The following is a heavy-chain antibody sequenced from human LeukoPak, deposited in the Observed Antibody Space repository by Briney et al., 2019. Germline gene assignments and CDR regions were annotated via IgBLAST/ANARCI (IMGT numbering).Heavy chain of an antibody. J-gene: IGHJ5*02. D-gene: IGHD3-10*01. CDR3: ARSYGSGSYYKGNWFDP. CDR2: INHSGST. CDR1: GGSIRSYY. V-gene: IGHV4-34*01. Sequence: PSETLSLACTVSGGSIRSYYWDWIRQPPGKGLEWIGEINHSGSTNYNPSLKSRVTISVDTSKNQFSLKLSSVTAADTAVYYCARSYGSGSYYKGNWFDPWGQGTLVTVSS.